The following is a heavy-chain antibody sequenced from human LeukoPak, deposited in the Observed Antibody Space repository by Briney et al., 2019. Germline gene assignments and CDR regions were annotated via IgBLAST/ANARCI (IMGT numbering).Heavy chain of an antibody. CDR2: IYPGDSDT. CDR3: ARLSGSYLTQDHFDY. J-gene: IGHJ4*02. Sequence: GESLKISCKGSGYSFSSHWIGWVRQMPGKGLEWMGIIYPGDSDTRYSPSFQGQVTISADKSISTAYLQWSSLKASDTAMYYCARLSGSYLTQDHFDYWGQGTLVTVSS. D-gene: IGHD1-26*01. V-gene: IGHV5-51*01. CDR1: GYSFSSHW.